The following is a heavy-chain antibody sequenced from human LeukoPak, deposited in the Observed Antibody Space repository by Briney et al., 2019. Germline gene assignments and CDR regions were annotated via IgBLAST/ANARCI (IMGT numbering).Heavy chain of an antibody. J-gene: IGHJ3*02. CDR1: GYTFTSHY. D-gene: IGHD2-2*01. CDR3: AREAYQLISGTGDAFDI. CDR2: INPSGGST. V-gene: IGHV1-46*01. Sequence: ASVKVSCKASGYTFTSHYMHWVRQAPGQGLEWMGIINPSGGSTSYAQKFQGRVTMTRDTSISTAYMELSRLRSDDTAVYYCAREAYQLISGTGDAFDIWGQGTMVTVSS.